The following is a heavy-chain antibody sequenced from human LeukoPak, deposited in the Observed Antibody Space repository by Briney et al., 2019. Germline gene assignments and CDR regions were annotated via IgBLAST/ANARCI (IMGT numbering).Heavy chain of an antibody. CDR1: GGSISSGSYY. CDR2: IYTSGST. V-gene: IGHV4-61*02. Sequence: PSETLSLTCTVSGGSISSGSYYWSWIRQPAGKGLEWIGRIYTSGSTNYNPSLKSRVTISVDTSKNQFSLKLSSVTAADTAVYYCARHAQRYYFDYWGQGTLVTVSS. J-gene: IGHJ4*02. D-gene: IGHD2-2*01. CDR3: ARHAQRYYFDY.